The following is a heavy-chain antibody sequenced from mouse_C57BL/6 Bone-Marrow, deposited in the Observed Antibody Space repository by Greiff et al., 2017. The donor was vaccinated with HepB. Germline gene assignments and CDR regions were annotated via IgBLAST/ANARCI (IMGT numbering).Heavy chain of an antibody. V-gene: IGHV3-6*01. CDR1: GYSITSGYY. CDR2: ISYDGSN. Sequence: VQLKESGPGLVKPSQSLSLTCSVTGYSITSGYYWNWIRQFPGNKLEWMGYISYDGSNNYNPSLKNRISITRDTSKNQFFLKLNSVTTEDTATYYCARDGDWGQGTLVTVSA. J-gene: IGHJ3*01. CDR3: ARDGD.